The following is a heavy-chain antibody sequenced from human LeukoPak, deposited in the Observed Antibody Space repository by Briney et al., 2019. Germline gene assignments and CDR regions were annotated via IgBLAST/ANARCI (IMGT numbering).Heavy chain of an antibody. CDR1: GGSISSGSYY. Sequence: SETLSLTCTVSGGSISSGSYYWSWIRQPAGKGLEWIGRIYTSGSTNYNPSLKSRVTISVDTSKNQFSLKLSSVTAADTAVYYCARLFPDYYGSGSYYYYMDVWGKGTTVTISS. CDR3: ARLFPDYYGSGSYYYYMDV. V-gene: IGHV4-61*02. D-gene: IGHD3-10*01. CDR2: IYTSGST. J-gene: IGHJ6*03.